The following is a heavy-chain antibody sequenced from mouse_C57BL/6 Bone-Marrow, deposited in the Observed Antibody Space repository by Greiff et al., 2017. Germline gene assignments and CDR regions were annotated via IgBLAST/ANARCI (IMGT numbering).Heavy chain of an antibody. CDR1: GFTFSSYG. D-gene: IGHD1-1*01. CDR2: ISSGGSYT. V-gene: IGHV5-6*01. Sequence: EVKVEESGADLVKPGASLKLSCAASGFTFSSYGMSWVRQTPDKRLEWVATISSGGSYTYYPESVKGRFTISRDNAKNTLYLQMSSLKSEDTAMYYCARHRDGSSYKYARDYWGQGTSVTVSS. CDR3: ARHRDGSSYKYARDY. J-gene: IGHJ4*01.